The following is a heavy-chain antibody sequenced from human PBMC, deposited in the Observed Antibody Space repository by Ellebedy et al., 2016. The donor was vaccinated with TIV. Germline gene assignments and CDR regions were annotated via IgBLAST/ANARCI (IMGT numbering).Heavy chain of an antibody. V-gene: IGHV4-59*08. CDR2: FYNSVNT. J-gene: IGHJ4*02. Sequence: MPSETLSLTCTVSGGSISSYYWSWIRQPPGKGLEWIGYFYNSVNTIYNPSLKSRVSMSVDTSKNQVSLKLRSVTAEDTAVYYCARQYNYVTSGYYVDYWGQGTLLTVSS. CDR3: ARQYNYVTSGYYVDY. CDR1: GGSISSYY. D-gene: IGHD3-22*01.